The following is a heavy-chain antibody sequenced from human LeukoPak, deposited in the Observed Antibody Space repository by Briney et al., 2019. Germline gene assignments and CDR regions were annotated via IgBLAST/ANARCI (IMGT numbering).Heavy chain of an antibody. D-gene: IGHD3-22*01. CDR1: GGSISSGGYY. CDR3: ARNPYYYDSSGKLSDAFDI. Sequence: PSQTLSLTCTVSGGSISSGGYYWSWIRQHPGKGLEWIGYIYYSGSTYYNPSLKSRLPISVDTSKNQFSLKLSCVTAAATAVYYCARNPYYYDSSGKLSDAFDIWGQGTMVTVSS. J-gene: IGHJ3*02. V-gene: IGHV4-31*03. CDR2: IYYSGST.